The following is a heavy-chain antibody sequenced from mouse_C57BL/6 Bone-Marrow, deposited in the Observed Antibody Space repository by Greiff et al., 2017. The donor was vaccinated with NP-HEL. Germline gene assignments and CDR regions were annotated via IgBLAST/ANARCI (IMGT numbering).Heavy chain of an antibody. CDR3: ARELTTVGWYFDV. CDR1: GYTFTSYW. V-gene: IGHV1-69*01. CDR2: IDPSDSYT. Sequence: VQLQQPGAELVMPGASVKLSCKASGYTFTSYWMHWVKQRPGQGLEWIGEIDPSDSYTNYNQKFKGKSTLTVDKSSSTAYMQLSSLTSEDSAVYYCARELTTVGWYFDVWGTGTTVTVSS. J-gene: IGHJ1*03. D-gene: IGHD1-1*01.